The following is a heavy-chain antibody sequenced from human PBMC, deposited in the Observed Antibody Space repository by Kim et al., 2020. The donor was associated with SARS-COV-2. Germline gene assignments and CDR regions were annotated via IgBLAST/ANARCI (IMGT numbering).Heavy chain of an antibody. V-gene: IGHV4-34*01. CDR1: GGPFTDHY. CDR2: INHSENT. J-gene: IGHJ4*02. D-gene: IGHD1-20*01. CDR3: ARGYITDWYVGTH. Sequence: SETLSLTCVVSGGPFTDHYWSWIRQPPGKGLEWIGEINHSENTAYNPSLKSRVAISVDTSKKEVSLRLYSVTAADTAVYFCARGYITDWYVGTHWGQGTLGTVSS.